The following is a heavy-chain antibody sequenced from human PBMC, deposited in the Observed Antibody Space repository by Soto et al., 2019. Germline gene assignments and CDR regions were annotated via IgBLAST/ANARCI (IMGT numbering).Heavy chain of an antibody. CDR2: ISSSGSTI. CDR3: AYGESCDY. V-gene: IGHV3-48*03. D-gene: IGHD1-26*01. J-gene: IGHJ4*02. Sequence: EVQLVESGGGLVQPGGSLRLSCAASGFSFNTYEMNWVRQAPGKGLEWVSYISSSGSTIYYADSVKGRFTVSRDNGKNSLYLQMNSLRAEDTAVYYCAYGESCDYWGQGTQVTVSS. CDR1: GFSFNTYE.